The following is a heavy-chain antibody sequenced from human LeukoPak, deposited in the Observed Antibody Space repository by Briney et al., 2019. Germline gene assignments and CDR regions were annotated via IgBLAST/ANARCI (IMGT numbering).Heavy chain of an antibody. Sequence: PGGSLRLSCAASGFTFSDYWMSWVRQAPGQGLEWVAKISQDGREQRFVDSVKGRFTISRDNAKNLLFLQMDSLRAEDTAVYYCAGGALDYWGPGARVTVSS. J-gene: IGHJ4*02. CDR2: ISQDGREQ. CDR1: GFTFSDYW. CDR3: AGGALDY. V-gene: IGHV3-7*04.